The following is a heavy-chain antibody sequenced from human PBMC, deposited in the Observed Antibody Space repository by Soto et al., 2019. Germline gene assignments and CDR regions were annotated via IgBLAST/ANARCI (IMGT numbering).Heavy chain of an antibody. CDR1: GFTFDDYV. CDR3: AKDSHSSGWYDY. Sequence: GGSLRLSCAASGFTFDDYVMHWVRQAPGKGLEWVSLISGDGGSTYYADSVKGRFTISRDNSKNSLYLQMNSLRTEDTALYYCAKDSHSSGWYDYWGQGTLVTVSS. V-gene: IGHV3-43*02. CDR2: ISGDGGST. J-gene: IGHJ4*02. D-gene: IGHD6-19*01.